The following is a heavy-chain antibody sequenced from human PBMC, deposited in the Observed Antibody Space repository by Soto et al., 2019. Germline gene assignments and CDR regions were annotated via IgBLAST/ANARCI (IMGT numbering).Heavy chain of an antibody. D-gene: IGHD2-15*01. J-gene: IGHJ4*02. CDR1: GYTLTGYY. Sequence: APVKVSCKASGYTLTGYYMHWVRQAPGQGLGWMGWINPNSGGTNYAQKFQGRVTMTRDTSISTAYMELSRRRYDNKAAYYCASVNVVGGAATRDYYFGCYGQRTLGTV. CDR2: INPNSGGT. CDR3: ASVNVVGGAATRDYYFGC. V-gene: IGHV1-2*02.